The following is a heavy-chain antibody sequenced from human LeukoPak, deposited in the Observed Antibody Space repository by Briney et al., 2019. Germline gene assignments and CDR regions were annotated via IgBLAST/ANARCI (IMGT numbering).Heavy chain of an antibody. J-gene: IGHJ4*02. V-gene: IGHV4-59*01. Sequence: SETLSLTCTVSGGSISSYYWSWIRQPPGKGLEWIGYIYYSGSTNYNASLKSRVTISVDTSKNQFSLKLSSVTAADTAVYYCTSYYYDSSGYYNFDYWGQGTLVTVPS. D-gene: IGHD3-22*01. CDR1: GGSISSYY. CDR3: TSYYYDSSGYYNFDY. CDR2: IYYSGST.